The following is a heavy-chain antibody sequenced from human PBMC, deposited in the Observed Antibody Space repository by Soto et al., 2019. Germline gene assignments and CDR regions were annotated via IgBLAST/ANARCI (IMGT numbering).Heavy chain of an antibody. CDR3: ARFSWYAGDSITNYYMDF. Sequence: LQESGPGLVKPSETLSLTCSVFGDSISSRSYYWAWIRRPPGMGLEWIASISYTGNTYYNPSITGRAAISGDTSKNPFSLKLSFVTAADTAVYYCARFSWYAGDSITNYYMDFWGNGATVTVSS. CDR2: ISYTGNT. V-gene: IGHV4-39*01. CDR1: GDSISSRSYY. D-gene: IGHD6-13*01. J-gene: IGHJ6*03.